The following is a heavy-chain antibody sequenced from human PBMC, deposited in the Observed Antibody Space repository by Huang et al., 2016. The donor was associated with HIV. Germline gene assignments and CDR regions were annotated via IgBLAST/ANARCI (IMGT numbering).Heavy chain of an antibody. J-gene: IGHJ4*02. Sequence: EVQLVESGGGLIQPGGSLRLSCAASGFTVSGTYNSGGTTYFADSVKGRFTFSRDNSKNTVYLQMNSLRADDTAVYYCARGGNTVGYFDNWGQGTLVTVSS. V-gene: IGHV3-53*01. CDR1: GFTVSGTY. CDR2: SGGTT. CDR3: ARGGNTVGYFDN. D-gene: IGHD1-26*01.